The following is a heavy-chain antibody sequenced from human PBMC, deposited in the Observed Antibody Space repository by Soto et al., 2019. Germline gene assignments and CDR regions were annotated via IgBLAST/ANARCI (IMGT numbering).Heavy chain of an antibody. CDR2: IWYDGSEK. CDR3: ARCTNHKVVEN. D-gene: IGHD2-15*01. J-gene: IGHJ4*02. Sequence: QVQLVESGGGVVQPGRSLRLSCAGSGFTFRNHGMHWIRQSPGKGLEWLEVIWYDGSEKYYADSVKGRFTIYRDNSKNTLSLQTNSLKVEHTAIYYCARCTNHKVVENWGQGTGVTVS. CDR1: GFTFRNHG. V-gene: IGHV3-33*01.